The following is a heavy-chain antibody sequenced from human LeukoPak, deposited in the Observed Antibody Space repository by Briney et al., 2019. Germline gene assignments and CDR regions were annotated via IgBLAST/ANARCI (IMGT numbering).Heavy chain of an antibody. Sequence: GGSLRLSCAASGFTFSDYYMSWIRQAPGKGLEWVANIKQDGSEKYYVDSVKGRFTISRDNAKNSLYLQMNSLRAEDTAVYYCAREGYSYYFDYWGQGTLVTVSS. D-gene: IGHD1-1*01. CDR2: IKQDGSEK. J-gene: IGHJ4*02. V-gene: IGHV3-7*03. CDR1: GFTFSDYY. CDR3: AREGYSYYFDY.